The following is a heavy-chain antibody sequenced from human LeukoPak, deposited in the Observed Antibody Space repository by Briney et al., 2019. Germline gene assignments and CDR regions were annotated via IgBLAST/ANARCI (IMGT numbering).Heavy chain of an antibody. CDR1: GFTFDDYA. CDR3: AKDHGDIVVVPAAGPFDY. V-gene: IGHV3-23*01. J-gene: IGHJ4*02. CDR2: ISGSGGST. Sequence: GGSLRLSCAASGFTFDDYAMSWVRQAPGKGLEWVSAISGSGGSTYYADSVKGRFTISRDNSKNTLYLQMNSLRAEDTAVYYCAKDHGDIVVVPAAGPFDYWGQGTLVTVSP. D-gene: IGHD2-2*01.